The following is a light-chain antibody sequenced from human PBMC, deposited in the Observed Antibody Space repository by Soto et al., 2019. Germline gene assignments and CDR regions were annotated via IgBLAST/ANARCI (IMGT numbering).Light chain of an antibody. J-gene: IGLJ1*01. CDR3: SSYTSSSNYV. V-gene: IGLV2-14*01. Sequence: QSVLTQPASVSGSPGQSITISCTGTSSDVGNYNYVSWYQQHPAKAPKLMIFEVSNRPSGISSRFSGSKSGNTASLTISGLQAEDEADYYCSSYTSSSNYVFGTGTK. CDR1: SSDVGNYNY. CDR2: EVS.